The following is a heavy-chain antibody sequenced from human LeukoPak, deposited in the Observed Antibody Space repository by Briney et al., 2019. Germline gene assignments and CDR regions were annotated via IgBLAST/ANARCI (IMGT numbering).Heavy chain of an antibody. J-gene: IGHJ4*02. Sequence: ASVKVSCKASGYTFTGYYMHWVRQAPGQGLEWMGWINPNSGGTNYAQKFQGRVTMTRDTSISTAYMELSRLRSDDTAVYYCARDLEYYDILTGYYSLYYFDYWGQGTLVTVSS. D-gene: IGHD3-9*01. V-gene: IGHV1-2*02. CDR1: GYTFTGYY. CDR2: INPNSGGT. CDR3: ARDLEYYDILTGYYSLYYFDY.